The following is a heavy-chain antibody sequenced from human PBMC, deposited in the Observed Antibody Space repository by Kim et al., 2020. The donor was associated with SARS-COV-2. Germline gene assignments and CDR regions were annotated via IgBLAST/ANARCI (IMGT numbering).Heavy chain of an antibody. CDR1: GFTFSSYW. Sequence: GGSLRLSCAASGFTFSSYWMSWVRQAPGKGLEWVANIKQDGGVRYYVDSVKGRFTISRDNSKNSLYLQMNSLRAEDTALYYCARIGYSSSSNDYWGQGTLVTVSS. J-gene: IGHJ4*02. CDR3: ARIGYSSSSNDY. CDR2: IKQDGGVR. D-gene: IGHD6-6*01. V-gene: IGHV3-7*01.